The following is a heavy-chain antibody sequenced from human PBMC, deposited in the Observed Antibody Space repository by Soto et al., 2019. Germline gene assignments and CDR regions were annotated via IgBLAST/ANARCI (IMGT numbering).Heavy chain of an antibody. CDR1: GYTFTSYG. D-gene: IGHD5-18*01. CDR3: ARENGYSYGTNWFDP. J-gene: IGHJ5*02. Sequence: ASVKVSCKASGYTFTSYGISWVRQAPGQGLEWMGWISAYNGNTNYAQKLQGRVTMTTDTSTSTACMELRSLRSDDTAVYYCARENGYSYGTNWFDPGGKGTLVTVPS. CDR2: ISAYNGNT. V-gene: IGHV1-18*01.